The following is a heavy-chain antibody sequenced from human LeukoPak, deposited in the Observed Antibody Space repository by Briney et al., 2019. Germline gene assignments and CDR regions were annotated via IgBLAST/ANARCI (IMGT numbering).Heavy chain of an antibody. Sequence: ASVKVSCKASGYTFTGYYMHWVRQAPGQGLEWMGWINPNSGGTNYAQKFQGRVTMTRDTSISTAYMELSRLRSGDTAVYYCARCSGGSCLKPLFDYWGQGTLVTVSS. D-gene: IGHD2-15*01. J-gene: IGHJ4*02. CDR1: GYTFTGYY. V-gene: IGHV1-2*02. CDR2: INPNSGGT. CDR3: ARCSGGSCLKPLFDY.